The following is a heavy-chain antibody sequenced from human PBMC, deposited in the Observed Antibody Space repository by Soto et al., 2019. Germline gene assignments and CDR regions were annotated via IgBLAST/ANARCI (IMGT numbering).Heavy chain of an antibody. CDR1: GFTFSSYA. J-gene: IGHJ6*03. Sequence: EVQLLESGGGLVQPGGSLRLSCAASGFTFSSYAMSWVRQAPGKGLEWVSAISGSGGSTYYADSVKGRFTISRDNSKNTLYLQMNSLRAEDTAVYYCAKGRRFLALSFKVPYYYMDVWGKGTTVTVSS. CDR2: ISGSGGST. V-gene: IGHV3-23*01. D-gene: IGHD3-3*01. CDR3: AKGRRFLALSFKVPYYYMDV.